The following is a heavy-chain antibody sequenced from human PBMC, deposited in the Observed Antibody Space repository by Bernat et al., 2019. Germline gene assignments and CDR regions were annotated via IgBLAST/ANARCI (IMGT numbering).Heavy chain of an antibody. J-gene: IGHJ4*02. CDR2: IKQDGSEK. CDR1: GFTFSSYW. CDR3: ARVYSSSSPYGFDY. Sequence: EVQLVESGGGLVQPGGSLRLSCAASGFTFSSYWMSWVRQAPGKGLEWVANIKQDGSEKYYVDSVKGRFTISRDNAKNSLYLQMNSLRAEDTAVYYWARVYSSSSPYGFDYWGQGTLVTVSS. D-gene: IGHD6-6*01. V-gene: IGHV3-7*03.